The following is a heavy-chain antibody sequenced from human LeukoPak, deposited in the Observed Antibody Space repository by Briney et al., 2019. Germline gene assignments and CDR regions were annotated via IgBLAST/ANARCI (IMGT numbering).Heavy chain of an antibody. J-gene: IGHJ4*02. D-gene: IGHD1-20*01. Sequence: ASVKVSCKASGYTFTGYYMHWVRQAPGQGLEWMGWINPNSGGTNYAQKFQGRVTMTRDTSISTAYMELSSLRSEDMAVYYCARGVLWYNWNDGLDYWGQGTLVTVSS. V-gene: IGHV1-2*02. CDR3: ARGVLWYNWNDGLDY. CDR1: GYTFTGYY. CDR2: INPNSGGT.